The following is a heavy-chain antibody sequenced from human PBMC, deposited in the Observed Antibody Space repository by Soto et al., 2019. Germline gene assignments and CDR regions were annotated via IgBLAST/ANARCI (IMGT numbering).Heavy chain of an antibody. J-gene: IGHJ4*02. CDR1: GYSISSGYY. CDR3: ARAEYYYDSSGYCFHFDY. CDR2: IYHSGNT. Sequence: SETLSLTCAVSGYSISSGYYWGWIRQPPGKGLEWIGSIYHSGNTYYNPSLKSRVSISVDTSKNQFSLQLNSVIAADTAVFYCARAEYYYDSSGYCFHFDYWGQGALVT. D-gene: IGHD3-22*01. V-gene: IGHV4-38-2*01.